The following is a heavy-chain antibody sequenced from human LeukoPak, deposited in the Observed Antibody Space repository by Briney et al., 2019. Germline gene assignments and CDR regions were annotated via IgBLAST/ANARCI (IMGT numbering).Heavy chain of an antibody. CDR1: GFIFSDYW. Sequence: GGSLRLSCAASGFIFSDYWMSWVRQAPGKGLEWVANIKQDGSEKYYVDSVKGRFTISRDNAKDSLYLQMNSLRAEDTAVYYCAKNSNYVSYYYYMDVWGKGTTVTVSS. CDR3: AKNSNYVSYYYYMDV. V-gene: IGHV3-7*03. J-gene: IGHJ6*03. CDR2: IKQDGSEK. D-gene: IGHD4-11*01.